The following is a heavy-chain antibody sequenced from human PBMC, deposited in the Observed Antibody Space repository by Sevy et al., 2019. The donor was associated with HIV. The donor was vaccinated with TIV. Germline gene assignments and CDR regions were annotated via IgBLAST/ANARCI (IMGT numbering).Heavy chain of an antibody. Sequence: ASVKVSCKASGGTFSSYAISWVRQAPGQGLEWMEGIIPIFGTANYAQKFQVRVTITADESTSTAYMELSSLRSEDTAVYYCARARPQNYLGFDIWGQGTMVTVSS. J-gene: IGHJ3*02. V-gene: IGHV1-69*13. D-gene: IGHD6-6*01. CDR3: ARARPQNYLGFDI. CDR2: IIPIFGTA. CDR1: GGTFSSYA.